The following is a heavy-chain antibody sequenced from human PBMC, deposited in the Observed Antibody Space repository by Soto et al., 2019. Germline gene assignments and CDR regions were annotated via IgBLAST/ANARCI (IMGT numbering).Heavy chain of an antibody. CDR1: GYTFTNYG. V-gene: IGHV1-18*01. Sequence: QVQLVQSGAAVKKPGAPVRVSCKASGYTFTNYGISWVRQAPGQGLEWIGWISAYNGDTIYAQKLLGRGAMTAGTASSTAYMELSRLRCDDTAMYFCARVRAVLPADYCGEGTLVTVSS. CDR3: ARVRAVLPADY. CDR2: ISAYNGDT. J-gene: IGHJ4*02.